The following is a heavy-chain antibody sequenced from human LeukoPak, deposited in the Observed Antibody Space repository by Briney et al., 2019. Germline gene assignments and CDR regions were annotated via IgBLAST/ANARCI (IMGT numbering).Heavy chain of an antibody. J-gene: IGHJ4*02. CDR3: ARGWNYYDSSGYYFMGHYYFDY. Sequence: PGGSLRLSCAASGFTFDDYAMHWVRQAPGKGLEWVSYISSSSSTIYYADSVKGRFTISRDNAKNSLYLQMNSLRAEDTAVYYCARGWNYYDSSGYYFMGHYYFDYWGQGTLVTVSS. CDR1: GFTFDDYA. D-gene: IGHD3-22*01. V-gene: IGHV3-48*04. CDR2: ISSSSSTI.